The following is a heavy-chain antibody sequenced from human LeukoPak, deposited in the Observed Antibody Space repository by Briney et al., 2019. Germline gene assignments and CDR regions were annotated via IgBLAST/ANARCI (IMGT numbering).Heavy chain of an antibody. D-gene: IGHD5-24*01. CDR1: GFSFSDYY. CDR3: ARETEMANLDY. V-gene: IGHV3-11*05. CDR2: INGSSSDT. Sequence: GGSLRLSCAASGFSFSDYYMTWIRQAPGRGLEWISYINGSSSDTKYADSVKGRFTISRDNAKNSVYLLMNSLRAEDTAVYYCARETEMANLDYWGQGTLVTASS. J-gene: IGHJ4*02.